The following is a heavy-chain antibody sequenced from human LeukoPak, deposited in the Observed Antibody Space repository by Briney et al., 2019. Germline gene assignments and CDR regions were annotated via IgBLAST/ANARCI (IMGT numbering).Heavy chain of an antibody. CDR3: ARHFHPAETTGGYFDL. Sequence: GESLKISCESSGYNFSPCWSVWVRQMPGKGLEWMGITFAGYSYTIDSPSFQGQVTISVNKSISTAYLQWSRLKASDTAMYYCARHFHPAETTGGYFDLWGRGTLVTVSA. V-gene: IGHV5-51*01. J-gene: IGHJ2*01. CDR1: GYNFSPCW. D-gene: IGHD4-17*01. CDR2: TFAGYSYT.